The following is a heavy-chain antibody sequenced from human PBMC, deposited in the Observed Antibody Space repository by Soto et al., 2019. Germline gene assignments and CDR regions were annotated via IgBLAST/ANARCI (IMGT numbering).Heavy chain of an antibody. Sequence: SETLSLTCTVSGGSISSYYWSWIRQPPGKGLEWIGYIYYSGSTNYNPSLKSRVTISVDTSKNQFSLKLSSVTAADTAVYYCERSPYYSNFDYCGQGPPVPVYS. CDR3: ERSPYYSNFDY. D-gene: IGHD4-4*01. J-gene: IGHJ4*02. CDR2: IYYSGST. CDR1: GGSISSYY. V-gene: IGHV4-59*01.